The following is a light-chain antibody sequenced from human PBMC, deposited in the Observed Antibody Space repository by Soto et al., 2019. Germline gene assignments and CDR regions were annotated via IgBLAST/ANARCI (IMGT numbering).Light chain of an antibody. CDR1: SSDVGAYNY. Sequence: QSALTKPASVSGSPGQSITISCTGTSSDVGAYNYVSWYQQHPGKAPKLMIFEVSDRPSGVSNRFSCSKSGNTASLTISGLQAEDEADYYCSSYTSSNTLVFGGGTKLTVL. CDR2: EVS. J-gene: IGLJ2*01. V-gene: IGLV2-14*01. CDR3: SSYTSSNTLV.